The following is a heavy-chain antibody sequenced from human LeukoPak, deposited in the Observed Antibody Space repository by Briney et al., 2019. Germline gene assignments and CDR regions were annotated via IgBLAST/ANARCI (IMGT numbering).Heavy chain of an antibody. CDR2: INEDGSEN. J-gene: IGHJ5*02. Sequence: PGGSLRLSCAASGFTFSRSWMTWVRQAPGKGLEWVAIINEDGSENHYVDSVKGRFTISRDNAKDSLYMQMNSLTAEDTAMYYCVRAYHPGRWFDPWGQGTLVTVSS. D-gene: IGHD2-21*01. CDR3: VRAYHPGRWFDP. CDR1: GFTFSRSW. V-gene: IGHV3-7*04.